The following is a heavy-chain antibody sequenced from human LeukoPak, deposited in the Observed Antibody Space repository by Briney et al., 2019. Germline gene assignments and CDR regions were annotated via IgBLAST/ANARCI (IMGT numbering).Heavy chain of an antibody. CDR3: AIGEYSSSSGDY. CDR1: GGTFSSFA. D-gene: IGHD6-6*01. Sequence: VASVKVSCKASGGTFSSFAISWVRQAPGQGLEWMGRIIPIFGTANYAQKFQGRVTITADKSTSTAYMELSSLRSEDTAVYYCAIGEYSSSSGDYWGQGTLVTVSS. CDR2: IIPIFGTA. J-gene: IGHJ4*02. V-gene: IGHV1-69*06.